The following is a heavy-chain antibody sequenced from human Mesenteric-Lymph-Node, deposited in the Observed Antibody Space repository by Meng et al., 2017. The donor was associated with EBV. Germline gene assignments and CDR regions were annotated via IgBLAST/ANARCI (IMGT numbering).Heavy chain of an antibody. V-gene: IGHV4-34*01. D-gene: IGHD4-23*01. CDR1: GVSFSDYY. J-gene: IGHJ5*02. CDR3: VRETLGYGGINWFDP. Sequence: HLKQGGAGLLKPSETLSLTCSVYGVSFSDYYWNWIRQSPGKGLEWIGEINDSGNTNYNPSLKSRVIISVDTSKNQFSLNLSSVTAADTAVYYCVRETLGYGGINWFDPWGQGTLVTVSS. CDR2: INDSGNT.